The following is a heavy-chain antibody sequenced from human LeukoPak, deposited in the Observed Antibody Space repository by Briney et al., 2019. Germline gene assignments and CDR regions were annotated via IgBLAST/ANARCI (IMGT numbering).Heavy chain of an antibody. J-gene: IGHJ6*04. Sequence: GGSLRLSWAASGFTFSSYAMSWVRQAPGKGLEWVSAISGSGGSTYYADSVKGRFTISRDNSKNTLYLQMNSLRAEDTAVYYCAKEGSLRYFDWPDYYYYGMDVWGKGTTVTVSS. D-gene: IGHD3-9*01. V-gene: IGHV3-23*01. CDR1: GFTFSSYA. CDR2: ISGSGGST. CDR3: AKEGSLRYFDWPDYYYYGMDV.